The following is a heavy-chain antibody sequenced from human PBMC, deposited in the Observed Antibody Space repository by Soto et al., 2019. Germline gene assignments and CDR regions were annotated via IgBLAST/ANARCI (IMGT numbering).Heavy chain of an antibody. V-gene: IGHV1-69*06. CDR1: GGTFSSHS. Sequence: VQLMQSGAEVKQPGSSVKVSCKASGGTFSSHSINWVRQAPGQGLEWMGGIITLFGTANYAQNFQGRVTITGDKSTSTAYMELNSLRSDDTAVYYCAREVGYGDFSAALLDWGQGTLVTVAS. D-gene: IGHD4-17*01. J-gene: IGHJ4*02. CDR3: AREVGYGDFSAALLD. CDR2: IITLFGTA.